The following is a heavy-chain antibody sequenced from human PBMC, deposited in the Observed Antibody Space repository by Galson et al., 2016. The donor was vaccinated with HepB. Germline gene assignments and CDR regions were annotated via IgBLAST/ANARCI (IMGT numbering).Heavy chain of an antibody. J-gene: IGHJ4*02. Sequence: SLRLSCAVSGFTVSSHYMNWVRQAPGKGLEWVSVIYSGGTTYYADSVKGRFTISRDNPKNTLYLQVNSLRAEDTAVYYCARDNGVWGQGTLVTVSS. CDR2: IYSGGTT. CDR3: ARDNGV. CDR1: GFTVSSHY. D-gene: IGHD2-8*01. V-gene: IGHV3-53*01.